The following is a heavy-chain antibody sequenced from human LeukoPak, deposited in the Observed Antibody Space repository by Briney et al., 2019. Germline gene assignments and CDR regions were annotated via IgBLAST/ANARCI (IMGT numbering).Heavy chain of an antibody. Sequence: SETLSLTCAVYGGSFSGYYWSWIRRPPGKGLEWIGEINHSGSTNYNPSLKSRVTISVDTSKNQFSLKLSSVTAADTAVYYCARGHCSSTSCYRGPRRGVWFDPWGQGTLVTVSS. CDR3: ARGHCSSTSCYRGPRRGVWFDP. V-gene: IGHV4-34*01. J-gene: IGHJ5*02. D-gene: IGHD2-2*01. CDR1: GGSFSGYY. CDR2: INHSGST.